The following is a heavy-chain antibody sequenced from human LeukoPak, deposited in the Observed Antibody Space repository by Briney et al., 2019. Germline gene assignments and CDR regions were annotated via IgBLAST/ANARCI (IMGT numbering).Heavy chain of an antibody. CDR1: GYTFTSYG. J-gene: IGHJ5*02. V-gene: IGHV1-18*01. CDR3: ARGLGYCSSTSCYDWFDP. CDR2: ISAYNDNT. Sequence: GASVKVSCKASGYTFTSYGISWVRQAPGQGLEWMGWISAYNDNTNYAQKLQGRVTMTTDTSTSTAYMELRSLRSDDTAVYYCARGLGYCSSTSCYDWFDPWGQGTLVTVSS. D-gene: IGHD2-2*01.